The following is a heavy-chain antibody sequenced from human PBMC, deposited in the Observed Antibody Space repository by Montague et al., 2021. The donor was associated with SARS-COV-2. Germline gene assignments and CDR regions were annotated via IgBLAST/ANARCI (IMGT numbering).Heavy chain of an antibody. Sequence: SETLSLTCTVAGGSISSYYWGWIRQPAGKGLEWIGRIYTNGSTNXXPSLKGRVTMSVDTSKNQLSLKLSSVTAADTAVYYCAREGGITIFGVVIGSPYYYYMDVWGKGTTVTVSS. CDR1: GGSISSYY. CDR2: IYTNGST. CDR3: AREGGITIFGVVIGSPYYYYMDV. V-gene: IGHV4-4*07. D-gene: IGHD3-3*01. J-gene: IGHJ6*03.